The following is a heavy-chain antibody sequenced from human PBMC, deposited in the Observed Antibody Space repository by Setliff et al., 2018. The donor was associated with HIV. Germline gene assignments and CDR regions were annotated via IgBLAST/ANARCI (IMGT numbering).Heavy chain of an antibody. V-gene: IGHV4-4*07. Sequence: PSVTLSLTCNVSGGSISGYYWSWIRQPAGKGLEWIGRSPYTTYNPSLQRRVTMSLDTSRNQITLTLKSVTAADTAVYFCARIDPGKFWSLDYWGRGTLVTVSS. D-gene: IGHD1-1*01. CDR3: ARIDPGKFWSLDY. CDR2: SPYT. J-gene: IGHJ4*02. CDR1: GGSISGYY.